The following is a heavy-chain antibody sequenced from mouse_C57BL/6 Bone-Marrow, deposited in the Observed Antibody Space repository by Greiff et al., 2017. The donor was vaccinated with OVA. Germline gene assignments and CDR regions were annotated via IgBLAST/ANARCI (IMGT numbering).Heavy chain of an antibody. CDR1: GFTFSNYW. J-gene: IGHJ4*01. CDR2: IRLKSDNYAT. D-gene: IGHD4-1*01. Sequence: EVKLEESGGGLVQPGGSMKLSCVASGFTFSNYWMNWVRQSPEQGLEWVAQIRLKSDNYATHYAESVKGRFTISRDDSKSSVYLQMNNLRAEDTGIYYCPRLGYAMDYWGQGTSVTVSS. CDR3: PRLGYAMDY. V-gene: IGHV6-3*01.